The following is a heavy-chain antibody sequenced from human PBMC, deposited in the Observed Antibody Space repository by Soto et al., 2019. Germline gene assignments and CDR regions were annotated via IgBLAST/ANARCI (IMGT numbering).Heavy chain of an antibody. CDR2: ISFTGTT. Sequence: TLTLTGIVSGISITSTSYYWVWIRQHPGKGLEWIGNISFTGTTYYKPSLKSRVTISVDTSKNQFSLKLSSVTAADTAVYYCARGLWSDSLLNWGRGTMVTVSS. CDR1: GISITSTSYY. D-gene: IGHD3-22*01. J-gene: IGHJ4*02. V-gene: IGHV4-31*02. CDR3: ARGLWSDSLLN.